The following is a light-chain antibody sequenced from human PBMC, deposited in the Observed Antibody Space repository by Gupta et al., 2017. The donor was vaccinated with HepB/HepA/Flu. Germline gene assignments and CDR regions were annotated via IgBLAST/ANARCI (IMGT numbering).Light chain of an antibody. CDR2: DVS. CDR1: RSVGGY. J-gene: IGKJ2*04. CDR3: QQRANWPRCS. V-gene: IGKV3-11*01. Sequence: ESVVAQTPSTLSLSPGDRATLSCRARRSVGGYLAWYQQKPGQPPRLLIYDVSKRASGVPARFSGSGSGTDFTLTISSLEPEDFGVYYCQQRANWPRCSFGQGTKLEI.